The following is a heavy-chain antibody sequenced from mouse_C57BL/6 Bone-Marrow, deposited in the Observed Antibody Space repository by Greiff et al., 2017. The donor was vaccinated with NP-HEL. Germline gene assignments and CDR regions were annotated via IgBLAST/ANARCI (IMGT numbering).Heavy chain of an antibody. CDR2: ISSGGSYT. D-gene: IGHD2-4*01. CDR3: ASPYDYDVAWFAY. V-gene: IGHV5-6*01. J-gene: IGHJ3*01. Sequence: EVQLVESGGDLVKPGGSLKLSCAASGFTFSSSGMSWVRQTPDKRLEWVATISSGGSYTYYPDSVKGRFTSSRDNAKNTLYLQMSSLKSEDTAMYYCASPYDYDVAWFAYWGQGTLVTVSA. CDR1: GFTFSSSG.